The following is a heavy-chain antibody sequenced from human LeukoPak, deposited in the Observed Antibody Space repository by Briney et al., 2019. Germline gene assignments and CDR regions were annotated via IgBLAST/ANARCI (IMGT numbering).Heavy chain of an antibody. Sequence: GGSLRLSCAASGFTFSSYSMNWVRQAPGKGLEWVSYISSSSSTIYYADSVKGRFTISRDNAKNSLYLQMNSLRAEDTAVYYCASTYGFWSGYHEPFDYWGQGTLVTVSS. J-gene: IGHJ4*02. CDR3: ASTYGFWSGYHEPFDY. CDR2: ISSSSSTI. CDR1: GFTFSSYS. D-gene: IGHD3-3*01. V-gene: IGHV3-48*01.